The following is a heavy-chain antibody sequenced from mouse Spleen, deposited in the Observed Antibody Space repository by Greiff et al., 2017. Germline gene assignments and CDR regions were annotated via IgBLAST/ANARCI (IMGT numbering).Heavy chain of an antibody. CDR2: IYPGSGNT. V-gene: IGHV1-77*01. CDR3: ARRDYGNPYAMDY. J-gene: IGHJ4*01. CDR1: GYTFTDYY. Sequence: VKLQESGAELARPGASVKLSCKASGYTFTDYYINWVKQRTGQGLEWIGEIYPGSGNTYYNEKFKGKATLTADKSSSTAYMQLSSLTSEDSAVYFCARRDYGNPYAMDYWGQGTSVTVSS. D-gene: IGHD2-1*01.